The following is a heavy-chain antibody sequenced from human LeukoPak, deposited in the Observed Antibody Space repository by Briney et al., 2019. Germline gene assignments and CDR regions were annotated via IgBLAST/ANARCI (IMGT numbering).Heavy chain of an antibody. CDR1: GGSFSDYF. CDR3: ARDVVVVPAAIHYGMDV. CDR2: INHSGRT. V-gene: IGHV4-34*01. Sequence: SETLSLTCAVYGGSFSDYFWGWIRQPPGKGLEWIAEINHSGRTYYNPSLKSRVTISVDTSKNQFSLNLSSVTAADTAVYYCARDVVVVPAAIHYGMDVWGQGTTVTVSS. J-gene: IGHJ6*02. D-gene: IGHD2-2*01.